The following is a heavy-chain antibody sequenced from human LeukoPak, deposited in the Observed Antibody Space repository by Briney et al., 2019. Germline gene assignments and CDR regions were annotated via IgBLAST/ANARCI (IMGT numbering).Heavy chain of an antibody. D-gene: IGHD3-22*01. Sequence: GGSLRLSCTASGFIFSNYWIHWVRQVPGKGLIWVSRINTDGTYTSYADSVKGRFTISRDNSKNTLYLQMNSLRAEDTAVYYCAKSVGSGYYLVDWGQGTLVTVSS. CDR3: AKSVGSGYYLVD. J-gene: IGHJ4*02. CDR1: GFIFSNYW. CDR2: INTDGTYT. V-gene: IGHV3-74*01.